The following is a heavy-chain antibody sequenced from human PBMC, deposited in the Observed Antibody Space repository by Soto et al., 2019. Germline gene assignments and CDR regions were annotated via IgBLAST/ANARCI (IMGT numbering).Heavy chain of an antibody. D-gene: IGHD2-15*01. J-gene: IGHJ4*02. CDR2: IIPILGIA. V-gene: IGHV1-69*02. Sequence: QVQLVQSGAEVKKPGSSVKVSCKASGGTFSSYTISWVRQAPGQGLEWMGRIIPILGIANYAQKFQGRVTITADKSTSTAYMELSSLRSEDTAVYYCANRYCSGGSCYGDYWGQGTLVTVSS. CDR1: GGTFSSYT. CDR3: ANRYCSGGSCYGDY.